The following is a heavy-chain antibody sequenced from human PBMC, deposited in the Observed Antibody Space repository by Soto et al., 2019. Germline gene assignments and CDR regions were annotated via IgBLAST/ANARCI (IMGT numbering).Heavy chain of an antibody. V-gene: IGHV1-18*01. CDR1: GYTFTSYG. D-gene: IGHD6-13*01. CDR3: AVNRSIAAAGPLDY. Sequence: ASVKVSCKASGYTFTSYGISWVRQAPGQGLEWMGWISAYNGNTNYAQKLQGRVTMTTDTSTSKAYMELRSLRSDDTAVYYCAVNRSIAAAGPLDYWGQGTLVTVSS. CDR2: ISAYNGNT. J-gene: IGHJ4*02.